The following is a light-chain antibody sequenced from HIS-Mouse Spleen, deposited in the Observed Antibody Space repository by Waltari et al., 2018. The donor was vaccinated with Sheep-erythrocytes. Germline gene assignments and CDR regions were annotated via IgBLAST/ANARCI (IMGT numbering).Light chain of an antibody. CDR1: SSDVGGYNY. Sequence: QSALTQPASVSGSPGQSITLSCTGTSSDVGGYNYVSWYQQHPGKAPQLMIYEVSERPSGVPDRFSGSKSGNTASLTVSGLQAEDEAYYYCSSYAGSNNWVFGGGTKLTVL. V-gene: IGLV2-8*01. J-gene: IGLJ3*02. CDR3: SSYAGSNNWV. CDR2: EVS.